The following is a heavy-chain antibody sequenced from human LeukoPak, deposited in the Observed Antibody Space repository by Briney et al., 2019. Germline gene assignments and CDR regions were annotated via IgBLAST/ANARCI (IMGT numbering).Heavy chain of an antibody. CDR2: INPNSGGT. J-gene: IGHJ6*02. Sequence: VASVKVSCKASGYTFTGYYMHWVRQAPGQGLEWMGRINPNSGGTNYAQKFQGRVTMTRDTSISTAYMELSRLRSDDTAVYYCASGVRFLEWTQPVGYYYCGMDIWGQGTTVTVSS. CDR1: GYTFTGYY. CDR3: ASGVRFLEWTQPVGYYYCGMDI. D-gene: IGHD3-3*01. V-gene: IGHV1-2*06.